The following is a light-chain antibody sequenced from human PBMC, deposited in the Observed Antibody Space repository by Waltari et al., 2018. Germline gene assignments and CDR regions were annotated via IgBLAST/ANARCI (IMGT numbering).Light chain of an antibody. CDR3: CSYARSRTFD. V-gene: IGLV2-23*02. CDR2: EVS. CDR1: DRDVGGYNL. J-gene: IGLJ1*01. Sequence: FTRTQSASVSVSPGQSTTISCTLVDRDVGGYNLVSWYQHHPGEAPRLIIYEVSRRPSGVSSRFSGSKSGNTASLTISGLQAEDEADYCCSYARSRTFDFGTGTKVTVL.